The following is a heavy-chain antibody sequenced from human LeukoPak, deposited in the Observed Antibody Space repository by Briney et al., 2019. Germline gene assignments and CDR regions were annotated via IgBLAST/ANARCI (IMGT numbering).Heavy chain of an antibody. J-gene: IGHJ1*01. CDR1: GGTFSSYA. V-gene: IGHV1-69*13. CDR2: TIPIFGTA. CDR3: ARGDIVVVPAASPEYFQH. D-gene: IGHD2-2*01. Sequence: SVKVACKASGGTFSSYAISWVRQAPGQGLEWMGGTIPIFGTANYAQKFQGRVTITADESTSTAYMELSSLRSEDTAVYYCARGDIVVVPAASPEYFQHWGQGTLVTVSS.